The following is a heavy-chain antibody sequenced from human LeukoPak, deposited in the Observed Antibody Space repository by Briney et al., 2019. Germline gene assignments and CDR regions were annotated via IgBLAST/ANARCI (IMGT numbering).Heavy chain of an antibody. CDR2: IYYSGST. D-gene: IGHD4-23*01. V-gene: IGHV4-31*03. J-gene: IGHJ3*02. CDR3: ARDRDYGGNHRWAFDI. Sequence: SETLSLTCTVSGGSISSGGYYWSWIRQHPGKGLEWIGYIYYSGSTYYNPSLKSRVTISVDTSKNQFSLKLSSVTAADTAVYYCARDRDYGGNHRWAFDIWGQRTMVTVSS. CDR1: GGSISSGGYY.